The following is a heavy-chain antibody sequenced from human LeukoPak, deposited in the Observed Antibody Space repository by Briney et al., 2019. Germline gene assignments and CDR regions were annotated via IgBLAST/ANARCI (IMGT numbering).Heavy chain of an antibody. J-gene: IGHJ4*02. CDR3: ARALRGEGSGATGHY. CDR1: GFTLSSYS. CDR2: ISSSSSTI. D-gene: IGHD3-10*01. Sequence: PGGSLRLSCAGSGFTLSSYSMNWVRQAPGKGLEWVSYISSSSSTIYYADSVKGRFTISRDNAKNSLYLQMNSLRAEDTAVYYCARALRGEGSGATGHYSGQGTLVTVSS. V-gene: IGHV3-48*01.